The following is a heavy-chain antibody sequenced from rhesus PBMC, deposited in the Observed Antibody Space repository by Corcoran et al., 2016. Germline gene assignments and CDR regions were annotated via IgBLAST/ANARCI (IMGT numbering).Heavy chain of an antibody. CDR1: GGSFSSYW. CDR2: INGNSGST. V-gene: IGHV4-80*01. CDR3: ARPSNVLDS. J-gene: IGHJ6*01. Sequence: QVQLQESGPGLVKPSETLSLTCAVSGGSFSSYWWSWIRQPPGKGLEWIGEINGNSGSTNSNPSVTSRGTISKDAAKNPVSLKLSSVTAADTAVYYCARPSNVLDSWGQGVVVTVSS. D-gene: IGHD3-9*01.